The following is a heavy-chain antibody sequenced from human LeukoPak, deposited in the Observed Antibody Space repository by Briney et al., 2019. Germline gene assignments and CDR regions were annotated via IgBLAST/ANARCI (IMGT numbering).Heavy chain of an antibody. CDR2: SYHVAGDT. Sequence: PSETLSLTCSVSGDSLNSASYYWGWIRQPPGKGLVWVGISYHVAGDTRYNPSLTGRVTISVDTSKSQFSLKLTSVTAADTAVYYCARRYYYDTSSYRSYWYFDLWGRGTLVTVSS. CDR3: ARRYYYDTSSYRSYWYFDL. D-gene: IGHD3-22*01. V-gene: IGHV4-39*01. CDR1: GDSLNSASYY. J-gene: IGHJ2*01.